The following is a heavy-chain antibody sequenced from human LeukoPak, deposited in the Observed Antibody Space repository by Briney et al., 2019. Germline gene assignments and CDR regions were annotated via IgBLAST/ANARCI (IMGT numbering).Heavy chain of an antibody. D-gene: IGHD5-24*01. J-gene: IGHJ4*02. Sequence: ASVKVSCKSSGYTFTSYYIHWVRQAPGQGLEGMGIINHSGCSTRCPQKFQGRVTVTRDTSTSTVYMELSSLRSEDTAVYCCASGDGYNAHAANWGQGTLVTVSS. V-gene: IGHV1-46*01. CDR3: ASGDGYNAHAAN. CDR2: INHSGCST. CDR1: GYTFTSYY.